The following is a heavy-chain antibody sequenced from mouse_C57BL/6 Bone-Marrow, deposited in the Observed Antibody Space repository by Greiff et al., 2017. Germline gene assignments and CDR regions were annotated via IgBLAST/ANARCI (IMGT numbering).Heavy chain of an antibody. Sequence: ESGPGLVKPSQSLSLTCSVTGYSITSGYYWNWIRQFPGNKLEWMGYISYDGSNNYNPSLKNRISITRDTSKNQFFLKLNSVTTEDTATYYCARSLPRKGRDHFDYWGQGTTLTVSS. D-gene: IGHD5-5*01. V-gene: IGHV3-6*01. CDR3: ARSLPRKGRDHFDY. CDR1: GYSITSGYY. CDR2: ISYDGSN. J-gene: IGHJ2*01.